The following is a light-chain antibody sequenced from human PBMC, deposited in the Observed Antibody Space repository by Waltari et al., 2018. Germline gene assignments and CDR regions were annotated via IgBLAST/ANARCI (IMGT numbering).Light chain of an antibody. J-gene: IGKJ1*01. V-gene: IGKV3-20*01. Sequence: EVVLTQSPDTLSLSPGERATLFCRASQGISRYLVWYQQRPGQAPRLLIYGASIRAAGIPDRFSGSGSGTDFTLSISRLEPEDFAVYYCQNHERLPATFGQGTRVEIK. CDR3: QNHERLPAT. CDR1: QGISRY. CDR2: GAS.